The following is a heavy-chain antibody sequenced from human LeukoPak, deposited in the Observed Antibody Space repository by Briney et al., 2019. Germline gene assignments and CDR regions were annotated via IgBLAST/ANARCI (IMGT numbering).Heavy chain of an antibody. J-gene: IGHJ4*02. Sequence: PGEPLRLSCAASGFTFSSYSMNWVRQVPGKGLECISSISSRSGDIYYAGSVKGRSTISRDNAKNSLYLQMNSLRAEYTAVYYCASPLYYDTRGFYYQVFDWGQGTLVTVSS. D-gene: IGHD3-22*01. CDR2: ISSRSGDI. V-gene: IGHV3-21*01. CDR1: GFTFSSYS. CDR3: ASPLYYDTRGFYYQVFD.